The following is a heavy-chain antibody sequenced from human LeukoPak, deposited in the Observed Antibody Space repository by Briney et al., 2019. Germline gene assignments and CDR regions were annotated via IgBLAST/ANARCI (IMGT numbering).Heavy chain of an antibody. CDR2: INHSGST. CDR1: GGSFSDYY. Sequence: SETLSLTCAVYGGSFSDYYWSWIRQPPGKGLEWIGEINHSGSTNYNPSLKSRVTISVDTSKNQFSLKLSSVTAADTAVYYCARGDPENWFDPWGQGTLVTVSS. CDR3: ARGDPENWFDP. J-gene: IGHJ5*02. V-gene: IGHV4-34*01.